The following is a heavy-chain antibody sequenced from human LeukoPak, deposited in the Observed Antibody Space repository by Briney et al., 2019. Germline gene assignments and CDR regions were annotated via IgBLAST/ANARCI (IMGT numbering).Heavy chain of an antibody. Sequence: GESLKTSCKGSGYSFASYWIAWVRQMPGKGLEWMGIIYPGDSDTRYSPSFQGQVTISADKSISTAYLQWSSLRASDTAMYYCARPGKVGDANYFDSWGQGTLVTVSS. V-gene: IGHV5-51*01. CDR3: ARPGKVGDANYFDS. J-gene: IGHJ4*02. CDR1: GYSFASYW. CDR2: IYPGDSDT. D-gene: IGHD1-26*01.